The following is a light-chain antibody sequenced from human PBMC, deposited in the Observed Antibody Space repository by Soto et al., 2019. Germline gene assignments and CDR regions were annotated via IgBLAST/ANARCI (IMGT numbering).Light chain of an antibody. J-gene: IGLJ3*02. V-gene: IGLV2-14*01. CDR1: KNDIGSSDY. CDR3: SSSTSSNTLV. Sequence: LTHPSSVSASPGQSITISCTGGKNDIGSSDYVSWYQQHPGKAPKLIIYGVSNRPSGTSDRFSGSKSGNAASLTISGLQADDEADYYCSSSTSSNTLVFGGGTKVTVL. CDR2: GVS.